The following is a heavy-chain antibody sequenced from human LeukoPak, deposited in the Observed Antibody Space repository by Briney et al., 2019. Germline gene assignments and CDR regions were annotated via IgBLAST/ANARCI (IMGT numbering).Heavy chain of an antibody. Sequence: ASETLSFTCTVSGASISTTGYYWSWIRQPAGKGLEWIRRIYASGSTNYTPSLKSRVTISLDTSKNQFSLQLSSVTAADTAVYYCARAYYDILTAFDYWGQGTLVTVSS. V-gene: IGHV4-61*02. D-gene: IGHD3-9*01. J-gene: IGHJ4*02. CDR3: ARAYYDILTAFDY. CDR2: IYASGST. CDR1: GASISTTGYY.